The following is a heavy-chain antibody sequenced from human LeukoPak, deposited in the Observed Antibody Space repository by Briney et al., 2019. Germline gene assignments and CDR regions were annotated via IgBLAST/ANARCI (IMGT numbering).Heavy chain of an antibody. CDR1: GGTFSSYA. Sequence: SVKVSCKASGGTFSSYAISWVRQAPGQGLEWMGGIIPIFGTANYAQKFQGRVTITAYESTSTAYMELSSLRSEDTAVYYCARAGGNSVYSYYYGMDVWGQGTTVTVSS. CDR3: ARAGGNSVYSYYYGMDV. CDR2: IIPIFGTA. D-gene: IGHD4-23*01. V-gene: IGHV1-69*13. J-gene: IGHJ6*02.